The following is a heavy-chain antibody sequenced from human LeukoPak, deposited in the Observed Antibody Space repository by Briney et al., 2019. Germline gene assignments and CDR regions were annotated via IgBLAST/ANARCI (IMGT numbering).Heavy chain of an antibody. CDR1: GGSISSYY. D-gene: IGHD3-3*01. CDR2: IYTSGST. Sequence: PSETLSLTCTVSGGSISSYYWSWIRQPPGKGLEWIGYIYTSGSTNYNPSLKSRVTISADTSKNQFSLKLSSVTAADTAVYYCARHDDFWSGSHYYMDVWGKGTTVTVSS. V-gene: IGHV4-4*09. CDR3: ARHDDFWSGSHYYMDV. J-gene: IGHJ6*03.